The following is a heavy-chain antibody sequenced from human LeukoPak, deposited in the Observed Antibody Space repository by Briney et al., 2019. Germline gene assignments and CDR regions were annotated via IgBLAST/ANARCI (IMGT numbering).Heavy chain of an antibody. CDR3: AKGDESSGYQPDY. CDR1: GFTFDDYT. CDR2: ISWDGGST. J-gene: IGHJ4*02. D-gene: IGHD3-22*01. Sequence: GGSLRLSCAASGFTFDDYTMHWVRQAPGKGLEWVSLISWDGGSTYYADSVKGRFTISRDNSKNSLYLQMNSLRTEDTALYYCAKGDESSGYQPDYWGQGTLVTVSS. V-gene: IGHV3-43*01.